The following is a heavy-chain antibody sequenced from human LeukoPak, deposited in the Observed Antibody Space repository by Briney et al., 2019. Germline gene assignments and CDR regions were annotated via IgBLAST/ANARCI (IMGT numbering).Heavy chain of an antibody. CDR3: ARGHGEDCGGDCPPLQAYGMDV. Sequence: AVKVSCKASGGTFSSYAISWVRQAPGQGLEWMGGIIPIFGTANYAQKFQGRVTITADESTSTAYMELSSLRSEDTAVYYCARGHGEDCGGDCPPLQAYGMDVWGQGTTVTVSS. CDR2: IIPIFGTA. J-gene: IGHJ6*02. V-gene: IGHV1-69*01. CDR1: GGTFSSYA. D-gene: IGHD2-21*02.